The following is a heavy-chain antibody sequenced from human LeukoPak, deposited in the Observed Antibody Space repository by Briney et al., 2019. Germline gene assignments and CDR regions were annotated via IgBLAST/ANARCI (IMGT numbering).Heavy chain of an antibody. CDR1: GFTFSSYG. Sequence: GRSLRLSCAASGFTFSSYGMHWVRQAPGKGLEWVAVISYDGSNKYYADSVKGRFTISRDNSKNTLYLQMNSLRAEDAAIYYCARDYFRSSDYWGQGTLVTVSS. CDR3: ARDYFRSSDY. J-gene: IGHJ4*02. CDR2: ISYDGSNK. V-gene: IGHV3-30*03. D-gene: IGHD2/OR15-2a*01.